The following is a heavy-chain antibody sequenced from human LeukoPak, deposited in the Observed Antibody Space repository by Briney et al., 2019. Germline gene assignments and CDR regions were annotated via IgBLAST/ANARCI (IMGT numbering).Heavy chain of an antibody. CDR3: ARDLYSTTPGTY. Sequence: GGSLRLSCAVSGFTFSSYSMNWVRQAPGMGLEWVSYLSSSGSSIYYADSVKGRFTISRDNAKNSLYLQMNSLRAEDTAVYYCARDLYSTTPGTYWGQGTLVTVSS. CDR2: LSSSGSSI. D-gene: IGHD6-13*01. J-gene: IGHJ4*02. V-gene: IGHV3-48*04. CDR1: GFTFSSYS.